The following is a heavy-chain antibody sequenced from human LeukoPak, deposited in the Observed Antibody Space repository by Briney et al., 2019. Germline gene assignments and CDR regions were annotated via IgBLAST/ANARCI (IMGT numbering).Heavy chain of an antibody. J-gene: IGHJ4*02. CDR3: AKGDVLLWFGESLGDY. CDR2: ISYDGSNK. V-gene: IGHV3-30*18. Sequence: GGSLRLSFAASGFTFSSYGMHWVRQAPGKGLEWVAVISYDGSNKYYADSVKGRFTISRDNSKNTLYLQMNSLRAEDTAVYYCAKGDVLLWFGESLGDYWGQGTLVTVSS. CDR1: GFTFSSYG. D-gene: IGHD3-10*01.